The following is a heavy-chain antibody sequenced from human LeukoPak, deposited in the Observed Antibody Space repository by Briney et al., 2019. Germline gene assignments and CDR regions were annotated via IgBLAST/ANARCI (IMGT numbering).Heavy chain of an antibody. CDR1: GESFSGYY. V-gene: IGHV4-34*01. J-gene: IGHJ4*02. CDR2: INHSGST. D-gene: IGHD6-13*01. Sequence: SETLSLTCAVYGESFSGYYWSWIRQSPGRGLEWIGEINHSGSTNYNPSLKSRVTISVDTSKNQFSLKLRSVIAADTAVCYCARVQQQLGPYYFDYWGQGTLVTVSS. CDR3: ARVQQQLGPYYFDY.